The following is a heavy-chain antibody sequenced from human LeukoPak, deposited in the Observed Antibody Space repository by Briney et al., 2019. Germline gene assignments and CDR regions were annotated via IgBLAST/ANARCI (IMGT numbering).Heavy chain of an antibody. D-gene: IGHD5-18*01. CDR2: IYSGGST. CDR3: ARDKQSGNTAMDP. J-gene: IGHJ5*02. CDR1: GFTVSSIY. Sequence: GGSLRRCCAASGFTVSSIYMSWVRQAPGKWLDLVSVIYSGGSTYYADSVKGRFTISRDNSKNTLYLQMNSLRAEDTAVYYCARDKQSGNTAMDPWGQGTLVTVSS. V-gene: IGHV3-66*01.